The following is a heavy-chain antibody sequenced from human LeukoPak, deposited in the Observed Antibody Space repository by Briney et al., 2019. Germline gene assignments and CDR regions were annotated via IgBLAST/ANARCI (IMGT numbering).Heavy chain of an antibody. J-gene: IGHJ4*02. CDR1: GFTFSSYS. CDR3: ARVFDYARTDY. Sequence: PGGSLRLSCAAAGFTFSSYSMNWVRQAPGKGLEWVSSISSSSSYIYYADSVKGRFTISRDNAKNSLYLQTNSLRAEDTAVYYCARVFDYARTDYWGQGTLVTVSS. CDR2: ISSSSSYI. V-gene: IGHV3-21*01. D-gene: IGHD4-17*01.